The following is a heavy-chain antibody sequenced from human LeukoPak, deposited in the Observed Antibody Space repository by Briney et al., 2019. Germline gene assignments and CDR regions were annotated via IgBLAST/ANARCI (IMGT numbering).Heavy chain of an antibody. Sequence: SETLSLTCTVSGSSINDNFWTWIRQPPGKGLEWIGHIYSTGSANYNPSLKSRVLISGDTSKNQISLKLTSVTAADTAVYFCARHRDYYDTWGHGTLVTVSS. D-gene: IGHD3-22*01. CDR1: GSSINDNF. CDR2: IYSTGSA. CDR3: ARHRDYYDT. V-gene: IGHV4-59*08. J-gene: IGHJ4*01.